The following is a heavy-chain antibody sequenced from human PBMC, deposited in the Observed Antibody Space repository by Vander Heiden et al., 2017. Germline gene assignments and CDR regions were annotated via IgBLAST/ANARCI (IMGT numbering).Heavy chain of an antibody. D-gene: IGHD6-6*01. CDR1: GVSLSRYG. J-gene: IGHJ6*02. Sequence: QALPVDSGGGVVQPGRCLRRPCAASGVSLSRYGRNWVPQATGKGVVWVAVIWYDGSNKYYAESVKGRFTISRDNSKNTMYLQMNSLRAEDTAVYYCARDLSSSSRYYYYGMDVWGQGTTVTVSS. V-gene: IGHV3-33*01. CDR2: IWYDGSNK. CDR3: ARDLSSSSRYYYYGMDV.